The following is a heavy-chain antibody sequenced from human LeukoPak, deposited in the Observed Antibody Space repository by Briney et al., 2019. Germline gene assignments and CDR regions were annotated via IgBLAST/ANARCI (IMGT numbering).Heavy chain of an antibody. D-gene: IGHD3-22*01. J-gene: IGHJ4*02. CDR2: IKQDGSGK. Sequence: GGSLRLSCAASGFTFSSFWMSWVRQAPGKGLEWVANIKQDGSGKYYVDSVKGRFTISRDNAKNSLYLQMNSLRAEDTAVYYCAREPYYYDSSGHDYWGQGTLVTVSS. CDR3: AREPYYYDSSGHDY. V-gene: IGHV3-7*01. CDR1: GFTFSSFW.